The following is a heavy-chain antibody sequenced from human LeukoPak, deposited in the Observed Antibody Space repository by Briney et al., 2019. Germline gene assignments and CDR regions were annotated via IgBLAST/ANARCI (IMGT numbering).Heavy chain of an antibody. Sequence: GGSLRLACAAAGFTFSSYGMHWVRRAAGKGLEWVAFIPDDGSNKYYAESGKGRFTLSRDNSKTPLYLQMTSLRAEDTAVYYCADQSPPFELLQIGYFDYWGQGTLVTVSS. J-gene: IGHJ4*02. CDR1: GFTFSSYG. D-gene: IGHD1-26*01. V-gene: IGHV3-30*02. CDR2: IPDDGSNK. CDR3: ADQSPPFELLQIGYFDY.